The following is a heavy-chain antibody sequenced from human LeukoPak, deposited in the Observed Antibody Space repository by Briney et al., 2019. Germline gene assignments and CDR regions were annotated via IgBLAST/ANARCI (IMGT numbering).Heavy chain of an antibody. CDR2: IIPIFGIA. CDR3: AGEDQRGGILDYGTWFDP. D-gene: IGHD4-17*01. J-gene: IGHJ5*02. CDR1: GGTFSSYA. V-gene: IGHV1-69*04. Sequence: SVKVSCKASGGTFSSYAISWVRQAPGQGLEWMGRIIPIFGIANYAQKFQGRVTITEDKSTSTAYMELSSLRSEDTAVYYCAGEDQRGGILDYGTWFDPWGQGTLVTVSS.